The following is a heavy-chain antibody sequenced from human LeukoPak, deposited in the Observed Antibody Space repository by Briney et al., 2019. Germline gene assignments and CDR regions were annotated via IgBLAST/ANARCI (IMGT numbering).Heavy chain of an antibody. Sequence: GGSLRLSCAASGYTFSSYWMHWVRQAPGKGLVWVSRMNNDGSTTTYADSVKGRFTISRDNAKNTQYLQMNSLRAEDTAVYYCARGVHPRNAFDIWGQGTMVTVSS. J-gene: IGHJ3*02. V-gene: IGHV3-74*03. CDR2: MNNDGSTT. CDR3: ARGVHPRNAFDI. D-gene: IGHD1-1*01. CDR1: GYTFSSYW.